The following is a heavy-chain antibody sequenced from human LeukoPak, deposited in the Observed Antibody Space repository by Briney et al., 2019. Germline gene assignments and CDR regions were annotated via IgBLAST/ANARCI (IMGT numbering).Heavy chain of an antibody. CDR3: AKMYGDYDEPFDY. V-gene: IGHV3-23*01. CDR1: GFTFSSYA. D-gene: IGHD4-17*01. Sequence: GGSLRLSCAASGFTFSSYAMGWVRQAPGKGLEWVSAISGSGGSTYYADSVKGRFTISRDNSKNTLYLQMNSLRAEDTAVYYCAKMYGDYDEPFDYWGQGTLVTVSS. J-gene: IGHJ4*02. CDR2: ISGSGGST.